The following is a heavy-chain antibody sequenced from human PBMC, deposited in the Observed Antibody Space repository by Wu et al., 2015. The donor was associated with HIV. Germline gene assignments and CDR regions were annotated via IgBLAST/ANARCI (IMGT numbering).Heavy chain of an antibody. CDR3: ARGPFSSSWYGSGWFDP. J-gene: IGHJ5*02. D-gene: IGHD6-13*01. V-gene: IGHV1-8*01. Sequence: QVQLVQSGTEVKKPGASVKVSCKASGYTFTNYDINWVRQATGQGLEWMGWMNPNSGNTGYAQNFQGRVTMTRNTSISTAYMELSSLRSEDTAVYYCARGPFSSSWYGSGWFDPVGPGNPGHRLL. CDR2: MNPNSGNT. CDR1: GYTFTNYD.